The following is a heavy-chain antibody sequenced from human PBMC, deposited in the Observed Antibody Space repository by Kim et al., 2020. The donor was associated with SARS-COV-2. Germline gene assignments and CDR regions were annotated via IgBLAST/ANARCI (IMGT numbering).Heavy chain of an antibody. J-gene: IGHJ5*02. CDR3: ATTILTTMNWFDP. D-gene: IGHD4-4*01. V-gene: IGHV4-39*01. Sequence: SDPPLTSRVTLSVDTSENQFSLKLSSVTAADTAVYFCATTILTTMNWFDPWGQGTLVTVSS.